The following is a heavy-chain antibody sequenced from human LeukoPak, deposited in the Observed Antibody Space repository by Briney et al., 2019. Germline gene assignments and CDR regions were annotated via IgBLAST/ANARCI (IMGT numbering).Heavy chain of an antibody. D-gene: IGHD4-23*01. Sequence: PSETLSLTCTVSGGSISSRSDYWGWIRQTPGKGLEWIGNLDSSGSTYYNPSLKSRVTISVRTSKNQFSLNLRSVTAADTAIYFCSRSHDYGGLYFYYYMDVWGKGTTVTVSS. CDR3: SRSHDYGGLYFYYYMDV. J-gene: IGHJ6*03. V-gene: IGHV4-39*01. CDR1: GGSISSRSDY. CDR2: LDSSGST.